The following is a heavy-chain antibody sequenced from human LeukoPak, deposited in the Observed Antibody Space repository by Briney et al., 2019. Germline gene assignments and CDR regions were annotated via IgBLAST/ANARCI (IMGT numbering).Heavy chain of an antibody. CDR3: AKDADTATIIYWYFDL. J-gene: IGHJ2*01. V-gene: IGHV3-30*18. CDR2: ISDDGRNK. D-gene: IGHD5-18*01. CDR1: GFSFRNYG. Sequence: PGGSLRLSCAASGFSFRNYGMHWVRQAPGKGLEWVAVISDDGRNKYYADSVRGRFTISRDNSKNMLYLQMNNLRPEDTAVYHCAKDADTATIIYWYFDLWAVAPWSLSPQ.